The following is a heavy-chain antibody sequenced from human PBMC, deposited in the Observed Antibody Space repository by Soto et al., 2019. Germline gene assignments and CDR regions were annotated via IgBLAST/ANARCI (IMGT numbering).Heavy chain of an antibody. CDR3: AKGGVAVAGIEFDY. CDR2: ISWNSGSI. Sequence: GGSLRLSCAASGFTFDDYAMHWVRQAPGKGLEWVSGISWNSGSIGYADSVKGRFTISRDNAKNSLYLQMNSLRAEDTALYYCAKGGVAVAGIEFDYWGQGTLVTVSS. J-gene: IGHJ4*02. D-gene: IGHD6-19*01. V-gene: IGHV3-9*01. CDR1: GFTFDDYA.